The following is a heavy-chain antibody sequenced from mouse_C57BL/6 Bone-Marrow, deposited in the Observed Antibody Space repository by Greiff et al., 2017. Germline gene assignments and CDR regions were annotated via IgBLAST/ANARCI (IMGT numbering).Heavy chain of an antibody. Sequence: VQLQQPGPGLVQPSQSLSITCTVSGFSLTSYCVHWVRQSPGKGLEWLGVIRNGGSTDYNEAFISRLSISKDNSKSQVFFKMNSLQADDTAIYYCASDYGDYAMDYWGQGNSVTVSA. CDR3: ASDYGDYAMDY. J-gene: IGHJ4*01. CDR1: GFSLTSYC. CDR2: IRNGGST. D-gene: IGHD1-1*02. V-gene: IGHV2-2*01.